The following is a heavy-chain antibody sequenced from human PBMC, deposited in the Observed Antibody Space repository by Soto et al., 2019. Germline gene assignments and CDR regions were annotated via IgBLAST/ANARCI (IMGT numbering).Heavy chain of an antibody. CDR2: TYYRSKWYN. CDR3: AREPGIAVAGPGVNYFDY. J-gene: IGHJ4*02. CDR1: GDSVSSNSAA. V-gene: IGHV6-1*01. Sequence: PSETLSLTCAISGDSVSSNSAAWNWIRQSPSRGLEWLGRTYYRSKWYNDYAVSVKSRITINPDTSKNQFSLQLNSVTPEDTAVYYCAREPGIAVAGPGVNYFDYWGQGTLVTVSS. D-gene: IGHD6-19*01.